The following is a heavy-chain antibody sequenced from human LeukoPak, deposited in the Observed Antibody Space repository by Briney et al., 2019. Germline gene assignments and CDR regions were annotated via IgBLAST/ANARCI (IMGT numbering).Heavy chain of an antibody. CDR2: IYSGGST. Sequence: GGSLRLSCAASGFTVSSNYMSWVRQAPGKGLEWVSVIYSGGSTYYADSVKGRFTISRDNSKNTLYLQMNSLRAEDTAVYYRARMSNRFLPEYYHYYMDVWGKGTTVTISS. CDR1: GFTVSSNY. V-gene: IGHV3-66*01. J-gene: IGHJ6*03. D-gene: IGHD2/OR15-2a*01. CDR3: ARMSNRFLPEYYHYYMDV.